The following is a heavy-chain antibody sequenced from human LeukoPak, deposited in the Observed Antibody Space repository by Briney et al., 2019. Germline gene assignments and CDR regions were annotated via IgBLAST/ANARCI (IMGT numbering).Heavy chain of an antibody. Sequence: SQTLSLTCAISGDSVSSNSVTWNWLRQSPSRGLEWLGRTYYRSTWYNDYAVSVRGRITVNPDISKNQFSLHLNSVTPEDTAVYYCARRLTQYDCFDPWGQGILVTVSS. CDR1: GDSVSSNSVT. CDR2: TYYRSTWYN. V-gene: IGHV6-1*01. D-gene: IGHD2-2*01. J-gene: IGHJ5*02. CDR3: ARRLTQYDCFDP.